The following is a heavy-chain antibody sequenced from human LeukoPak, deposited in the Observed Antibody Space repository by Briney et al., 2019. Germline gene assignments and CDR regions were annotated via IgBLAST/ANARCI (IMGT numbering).Heavy chain of an antibody. J-gene: IGHJ4*02. CDR1: GFTFSDYG. CDR2: LQYEGSKK. D-gene: IGHD6-6*01. CDR3: ARSHSSASTFDL. V-gene: IGHV3-33*01. Sequence: QPGGSLRLSCAAPGFTFSDYGIHWVRQAPGQGLEWVPLLQYEGSKKYYAASVKGRFTIYRDNTKNPLYVQLNSLRADDTAVYYCARSHSSASTFDLGGQGTRVTVSS.